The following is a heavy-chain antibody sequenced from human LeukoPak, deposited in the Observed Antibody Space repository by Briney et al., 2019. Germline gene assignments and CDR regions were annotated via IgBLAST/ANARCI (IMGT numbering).Heavy chain of an antibody. D-gene: IGHD1-26*01. Sequence: SETLSLTCTVSGGSISSGSYYWSWIRQPAGKGLEWIGRIYTSGSTNYNPSLKSRVTISVDTSKNQFSLKLSSVTAADTAVYYCARGGGYYYMDVWGKGTTVTVSS. CDR3: ARGGGYYYMDV. J-gene: IGHJ6*03. CDR2: IYTSGST. CDR1: GGSISSGSYY. V-gene: IGHV4-61*02.